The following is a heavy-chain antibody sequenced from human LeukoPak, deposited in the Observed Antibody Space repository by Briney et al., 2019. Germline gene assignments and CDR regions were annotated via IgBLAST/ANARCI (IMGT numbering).Heavy chain of an antibody. Sequence: GASVKVSCKASGFTFTSSAMQWVRQARGQRLEWIGWIVVGSGNTIYAQKFQERVTITRDMSTSTAYMELSSLRSEDTAVYYCAVVPAAMMDDAFDIWGQGTMVTVSS. V-gene: IGHV1-58*02. CDR2: IVVGSGNT. D-gene: IGHD2-2*01. CDR1: GFTFTSSA. CDR3: AVVPAAMMDDAFDI. J-gene: IGHJ3*02.